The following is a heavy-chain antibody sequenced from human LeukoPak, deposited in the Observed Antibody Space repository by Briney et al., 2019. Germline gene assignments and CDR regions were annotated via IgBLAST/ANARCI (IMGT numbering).Heavy chain of an antibody. J-gene: IGHJ4*02. V-gene: IGHV4-59*01. CDR3: ARAPGALDY. D-gene: IGHD7-27*01. CDR1: GGSIGSFY. Sequence: SSETLSLTXTVSGGSIGSFYWYWIRQPPGKGLEWIGYIDNTGSTSYNPSLKSRVIMSVDTSKNRFSLKLTSVTVADTAMYYCARAPGALDYWGRGTLVTVSS. CDR2: IDNTGST.